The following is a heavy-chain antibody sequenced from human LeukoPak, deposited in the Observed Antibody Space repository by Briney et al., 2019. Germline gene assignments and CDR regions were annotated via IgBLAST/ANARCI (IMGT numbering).Heavy chain of an antibody. CDR2: TYYGSKWYT. J-gene: IGHJ5*02. V-gene: IGHV6-1*01. D-gene: IGHD6-13*01. CDR3: ARGGLRRSLGWFDP. CDR1: GDSVSSNSVG. Sequence: SQTLSLTCAISGDSVSSNSVGWNWIRQFQSRGLEWLGRTYYGSKWYTDYAVSVISRITINVDTSKNQLSLQLNSVTPEDTAVYYCARGGLRRSLGWFDPWGQGTLVTVSS.